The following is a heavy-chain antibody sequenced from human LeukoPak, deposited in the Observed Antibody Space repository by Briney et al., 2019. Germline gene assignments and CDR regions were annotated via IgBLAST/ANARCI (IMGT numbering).Heavy chain of an antibody. CDR3: AWANYDFWSGYAFDI. CDR1: GGSISSYY. J-gene: IGHJ3*02. CDR2: IYYSGST. V-gene: IGHV4-59*08. Sequence: SETLSLTCTVSGGSISSYYWSWIRQPPGKGLEWIGYIYYSGSTNYNPSLKSRVTISVDTSKNQFSLKLSSVTAADTAVYYCAWANYDFWSGYAFDIWGQGTMVTVSS. D-gene: IGHD3-3*01.